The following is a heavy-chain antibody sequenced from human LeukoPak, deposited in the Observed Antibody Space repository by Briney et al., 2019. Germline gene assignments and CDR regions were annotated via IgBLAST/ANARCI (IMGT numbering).Heavy chain of an antibody. CDR3: AKDRLGGWPSGAFDY. J-gene: IGHJ4*02. CDR1: GFTFSSYG. Sequence: GGSLRLSCAASGFTFSSYGIHWVCQAPRNGPEGVSVISYDGGYTYYADSAKGRFTISRDNSKNTLYLPMNSLRAEDTVVYYCAKDRLGGWPSGAFDYWGQGTLVTVSS. D-gene: IGHD6-19*01. CDR2: ISYDGGYT. V-gene: IGHV3-30*18.